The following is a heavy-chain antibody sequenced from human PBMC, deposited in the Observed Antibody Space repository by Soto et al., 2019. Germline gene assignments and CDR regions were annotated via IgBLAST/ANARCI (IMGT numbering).Heavy chain of an antibody. CDR1: GGSISTYH. CDR2: IYDTGST. Sequence: PSETLSLTCTVSGGSISTYHWTWIRQPAGKGLEWIGRIYDTGSTNYNPSLKSRVTMSVDTSKNQFSLKLSSVTAADTAVYYCARGLLIYGDFDYWGQGTLVTVSS. J-gene: IGHJ4*02. CDR3: ARGLLIYGDFDY. D-gene: IGHD4-17*01. V-gene: IGHV4-4*07.